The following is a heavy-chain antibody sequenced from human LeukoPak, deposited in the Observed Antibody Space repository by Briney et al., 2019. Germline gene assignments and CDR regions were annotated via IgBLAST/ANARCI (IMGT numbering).Heavy chain of an antibody. CDR3: GRDAPAGELLGGELY. V-gene: IGHV3-48*02. Sequence: GGSLRLSCAASGFTFSRYSMNWVRQAPGKGLEWVSYISSSSRTIYYADSVKGRLTISRDNAKNSLYLQMNSLRDEDTAVYYWGRDAPAGELLGGELYWGQGTLVTVSS. CDR2: ISSSSRTI. D-gene: IGHD3-16*01. J-gene: IGHJ4*02. CDR1: GFTFSRYS.